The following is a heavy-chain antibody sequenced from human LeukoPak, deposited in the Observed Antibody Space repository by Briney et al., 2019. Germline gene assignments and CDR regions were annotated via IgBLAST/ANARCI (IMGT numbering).Heavy chain of an antibody. J-gene: IGHJ4*02. V-gene: IGHV3-7*03. CDR3: AKEGRSLQTY. CDR1: GFMSSSNW. Sequence: GSLILSCAASGFMSSSNWMSWVRLAPGKGLEWVANIKEDGTETYYVDSVKGRFTISRDNAKNSLYLQMNSLRVEDTAVYYCAKEGRSLQTYWGQGTLVTVSS. D-gene: IGHD5-24*01. CDR2: IKEDGTET.